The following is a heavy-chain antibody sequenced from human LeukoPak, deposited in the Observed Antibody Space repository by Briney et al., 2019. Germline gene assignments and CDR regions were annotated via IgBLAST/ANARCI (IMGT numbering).Heavy chain of an antibody. CDR1: GFTFSSYW. D-gene: IGHD3-9*01. V-gene: IGHV3-7*01. CDR2: IKQDGSEK. J-gene: IGHJ4*02. Sequence: GGSLRLSCAASGFTFSSYWMSWVRQAPGKGLEWVANIKQDGSEKYYVDSVKGRFTISRDNAKNSLYLQMNSLRAEDTAVYYCARGGSYYDILTGYYNYFDYWGQGTLVTVSS. CDR3: ARGGSYYDILTGYYNYFDY.